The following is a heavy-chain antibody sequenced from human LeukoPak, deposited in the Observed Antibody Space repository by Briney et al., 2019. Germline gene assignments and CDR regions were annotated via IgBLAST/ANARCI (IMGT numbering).Heavy chain of an antibody. Sequence: SETLSLTCTVSGGSISSSSYYWGWIRQPPGKGLEWIGSIYYSGSTYYNPSLKSRVTISVDTSKNQFSLKLSSVTAADTAVYYCARQNYDFWSGYYYYYYMDVWGKGTTVTVSS. V-gene: IGHV4-39*01. CDR1: GGSISSSSYY. J-gene: IGHJ6*03. CDR2: IYYSGST. D-gene: IGHD3-3*01. CDR3: ARQNYDFWSGYYYYYYMDV.